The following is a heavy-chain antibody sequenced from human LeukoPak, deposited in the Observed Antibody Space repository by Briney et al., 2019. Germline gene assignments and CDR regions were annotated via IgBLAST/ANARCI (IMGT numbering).Heavy chain of an antibody. CDR3: ARSPIAARPSDAFDI. CDR1: GGSFSGYY. J-gene: IGHJ3*02. V-gene: IGHV4-34*01. D-gene: IGHD6-6*01. CDR2: INHSGST. Sequence: SETLSLTCAVYGGSFSGYYWSWIRQPPGKGLEWIGEINHSGSTNYNPSLKSRVTISVDTSKNQFSLKLSSVTAADTAVYYCARSPIAARPSDAFDIWGQGTMVTVSS.